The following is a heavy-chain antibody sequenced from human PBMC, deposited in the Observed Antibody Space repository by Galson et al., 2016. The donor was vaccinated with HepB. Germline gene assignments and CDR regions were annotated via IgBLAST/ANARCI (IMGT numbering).Heavy chain of an antibody. V-gene: IGHV4-39*01. D-gene: IGHD6-19*01. CDR1: GGSIMTTNFY. Sequence: SETLSLTCSVSGGSIMTTNFYWGWIRQPPGKGLEWIGSVYYNGDTYYNPSLRSRITVSVDTSKNQFSLKVNSITAADTAVYFCARHRRYSSAFVRRTQGQDMALGFVSGYFDSWGQGALVTVSS. CDR2: VYYNGDT. CDR3: ARHRRYSSAFVRRTQGQDMALGFVSGYFDS. J-gene: IGHJ4*01.